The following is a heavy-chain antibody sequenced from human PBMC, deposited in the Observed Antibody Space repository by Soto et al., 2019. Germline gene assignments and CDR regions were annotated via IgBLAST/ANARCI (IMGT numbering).Heavy chain of an antibody. CDR1: GFTFSMYW. CDR2: INDDGIST. D-gene: IGHD1-1*01. CDR3: TRGPRSTSTGTGAF. J-gene: IGHJ4*02. Sequence: GGSLRLSCAASGFTFSMYWMHWVRQVPGKGPEWVSRINDDGISTNYADSVKGRFTISRDNAKNTLYLQMNASRVEDTAVYYCTRGPRSTSTGTGAFWGQGTLVTVSS. V-gene: IGHV3-74*01.